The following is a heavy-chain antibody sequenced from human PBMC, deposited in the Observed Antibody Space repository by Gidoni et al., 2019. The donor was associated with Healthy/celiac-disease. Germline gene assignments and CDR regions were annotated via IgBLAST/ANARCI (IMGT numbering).Heavy chain of an antibody. V-gene: IGHV3-49*03. D-gene: IGHD4-17*01. CDR3: TFGTTGDY. Sequence: EGQLVESGGGLVQPGRSLRLSCTGSGFTFGDYAMSWFRQAPGKGLEWVGFISSKAYGGTTEYASSVQGRFTISRDDSKSIAYLQMNSLKTEDTAVYYCTFGTTGDYWGQGTLVTVSS. CDR2: ISSKAYGGTT. CDR1: GFTFGDYA. J-gene: IGHJ4*02.